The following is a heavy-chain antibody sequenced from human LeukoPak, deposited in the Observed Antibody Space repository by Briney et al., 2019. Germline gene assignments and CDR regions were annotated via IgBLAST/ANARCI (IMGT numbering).Heavy chain of an antibody. CDR3: ASLYGGDPGY. D-gene: IGHD2-21*01. Sequence: ASVKVSCQASGFSSYYLHWVRQAPRHGFEWMGIINPSGSSTNYAQKFQGRVTMTRATSTSTVYMELNSLRAEDTAVYYCASLYGGDPGYWGQGTLVTVSS. J-gene: IGHJ4*02. V-gene: IGHV1-46*01. CDR1: GFSSYY. CDR2: INPSGSST.